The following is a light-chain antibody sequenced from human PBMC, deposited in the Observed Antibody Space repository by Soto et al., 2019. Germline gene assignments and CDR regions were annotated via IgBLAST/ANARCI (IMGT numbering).Light chain of an antibody. V-gene: IGLV3-9*01. Sequence: SYELTQPLSVSVALGQTAKITCGGNNIGDKNVHWYLQKPGQAPVLVLYMNTNRPSGIPDRFSGSNSGNTATLTVSRAQAGDEADYFCQVWDSTTQVFGGGTKLTVL. CDR2: MNT. CDR1: NIGDKN. J-gene: IGLJ3*02. CDR3: QVWDSTTQV.